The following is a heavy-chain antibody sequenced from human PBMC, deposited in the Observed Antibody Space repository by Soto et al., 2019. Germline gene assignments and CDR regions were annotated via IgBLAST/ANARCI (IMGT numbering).Heavy chain of an antibody. CDR1: GFTFSSYA. Sequence: GGSLRLSCAASGFTFSSYAMSWVRQAPGKGLEWVSTISGSGGSTYYADSVKGRFTISRDNSKNTLYLQMNSLRAEDTAVYYCAKPFIAWSPSNWFDPWGQGTLVTVSS. J-gene: IGHJ5*02. CDR2: ISGSGGST. D-gene: IGHD1-26*01. V-gene: IGHV3-23*01. CDR3: AKPFIAWSPSNWFDP.